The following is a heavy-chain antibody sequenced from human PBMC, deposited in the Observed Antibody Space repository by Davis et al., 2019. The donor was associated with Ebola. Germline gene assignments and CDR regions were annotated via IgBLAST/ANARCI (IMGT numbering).Heavy chain of an antibody. Sequence: SETLSLTCAVYGGSFSGYYWSWIRQPPGKGLEWIGEINHSGSTNYNPSLKSRVTISVDTSKNQFSLKLSSVTAADTAVYYCARERVDGIVLMVYETDAFDIWGQGTMVTVSS. V-gene: IGHV4-34*01. CDR2: INHSGST. CDR1: GGSFSGYY. J-gene: IGHJ3*02. CDR3: ARERVDGIVLMVYETDAFDI. D-gene: IGHD2-8*01.